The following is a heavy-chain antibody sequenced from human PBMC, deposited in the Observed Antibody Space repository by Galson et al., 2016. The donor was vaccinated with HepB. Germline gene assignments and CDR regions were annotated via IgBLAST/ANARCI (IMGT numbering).Heavy chain of an antibody. V-gene: IGHV3-7*05. D-gene: IGHD4-11*01. J-gene: IGHJ4*02. Sequence: SLRLSCAASGFTFSSYWMSWVRQAPGKGLEWVVNINVDGSEEYYVDSVRGRFTISRDNAKNSMYLQMNSLRVEDTAVYYCARDDYRVFGHWGQGTLVTASS. CDR2: INVDGSEE. CDR1: GFTFSSYW. CDR3: ARDDYRVFGH.